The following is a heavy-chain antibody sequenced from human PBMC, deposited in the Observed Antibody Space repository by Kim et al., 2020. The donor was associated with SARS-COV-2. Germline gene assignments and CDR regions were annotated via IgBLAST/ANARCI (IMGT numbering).Heavy chain of an antibody. Sequence: SVKVSCKASGGTFSSYAISWVRQAPGQGLEWMGGIIPIFGTANYAQKFQGRVTITADESTSTAYMELSSLRSEDTAVYYCARLTGNYDILTGYSPGWFDPWGQGTLVTVSS. CDR3: ARLTGNYDILTGYSPGWFDP. CDR2: IIPIFGTA. CDR1: GGTFSSYA. D-gene: IGHD3-9*01. J-gene: IGHJ5*02. V-gene: IGHV1-69*13.